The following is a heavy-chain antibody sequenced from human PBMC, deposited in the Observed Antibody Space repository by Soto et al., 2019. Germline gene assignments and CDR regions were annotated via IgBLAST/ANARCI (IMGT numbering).Heavy chain of an antibody. CDR3: AKEDHVLRYFDWLLAPYYYYGMDV. J-gene: IGHJ6*02. CDR2: ISGSGGST. V-gene: IGHV3-23*01. Sequence: EVQLLESGGGLVQPGGSLRLSCAASGFTFSSYAMSWVRQAPGKGLEWVSAISGSGGSTYYADSVKGRFTISRDNSKNTLYLQMNSLRAEDTAVYYCAKEDHVLRYFDWLLAPYYYYGMDVWGQGTTVTVSS. CDR1: GFTFSSYA. D-gene: IGHD3-9*01.